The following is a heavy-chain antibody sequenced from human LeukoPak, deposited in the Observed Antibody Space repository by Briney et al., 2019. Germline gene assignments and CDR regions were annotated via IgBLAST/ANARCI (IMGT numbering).Heavy chain of an antibody. CDR3: TTDRKDSGSYTDY. V-gene: IGHV3-15*01. Sequence: GGSLRLSCAASGFTFSNAWTSWVRQAPGKGLEWVGRIKSKADGGTTDYAAPVKGRFTISRDDSKNTLFLQMNSLKAEDTAVYYCTTDRKDSGSYTDYWGQGTLVTVSS. CDR1: GFTFSNAW. CDR2: IKSKADGGTT. D-gene: IGHD1-26*01. J-gene: IGHJ4*02.